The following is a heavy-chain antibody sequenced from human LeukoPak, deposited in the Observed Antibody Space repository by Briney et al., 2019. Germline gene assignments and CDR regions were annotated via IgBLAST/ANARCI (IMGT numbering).Heavy chain of an antibody. CDR3: ARDRRVLGGLYESWWFDP. J-gene: IGHJ5*02. Sequence: SETLSLTCTVSGGSISSGSYYWRWIRQPAGKGLEWIGRIYTSGSTNYNPSLKSRVTISVDTSKNQFSLKLSSVTAADTAVYYCARDRRVLGGLYESWWFDPWGQGTLVTVSS. V-gene: IGHV4-61*02. CDR2: IYTSGST. D-gene: IGHD2/OR15-2a*01. CDR1: GGSISSGSYY.